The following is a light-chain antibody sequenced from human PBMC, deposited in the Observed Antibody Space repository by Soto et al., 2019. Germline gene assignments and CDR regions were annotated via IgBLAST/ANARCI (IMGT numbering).Light chain of an antibody. CDR1: SSDVGGYNY. V-gene: IGLV2-14*01. J-gene: IGLJ1*01. CDR3: ISYTSSSTLL. Sequence: QSALTQPASVSGSPGQSITISCTGTSSDVGGYNYVSWYQQHPGKAPKLMIYDVSNRPSGVSNRFSGSKSGNTAPLTISGLQAEDEADYYCISYTSSSTLLFGTGTKLTVL. CDR2: DVS.